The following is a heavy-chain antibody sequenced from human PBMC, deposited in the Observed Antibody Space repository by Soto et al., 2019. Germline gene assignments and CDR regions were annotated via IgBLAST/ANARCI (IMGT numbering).Heavy chain of an antibody. CDR1: GFTFSSYA. Sequence: QVQLVESGGGVVQPGRSLRLSCAASGFTFSSYAMHWVRQAPGKGLEWVAVISYDGSNKYYADSVKGRFTISRDNSKNTLYLQMNSLRAEDTAVYYCARDHHIVVVTVTYYFDYWGQGTLVTVSS. V-gene: IGHV3-30-3*01. J-gene: IGHJ4*02. CDR3: ARDHHIVVVTVTYYFDY. D-gene: IGHD2-21*02. CDR2: ISYDGSNK.